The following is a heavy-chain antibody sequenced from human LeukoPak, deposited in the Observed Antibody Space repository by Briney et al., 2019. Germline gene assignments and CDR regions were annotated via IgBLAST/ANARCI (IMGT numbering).Heavy chain of an antibody. CDR1: GFAISTNY. J-gene: IGHJ4*02. V-gene: IGHV3-53*01. Sequence: KPGGSLRLSCAVSGFAISTNYMIWVRQAPGRGLEWVSITYSGVSTYYADSVQGRFTVSRDNSNNTLFLQMNRLTAEDTGTYYCASGRIPTLVRGVIMVYWGQGTLVTVSS. CDR3: ASGRIPTLVRGVIMVY. D-gene: IGHD3-10*01. CDR2: TYSGVST.